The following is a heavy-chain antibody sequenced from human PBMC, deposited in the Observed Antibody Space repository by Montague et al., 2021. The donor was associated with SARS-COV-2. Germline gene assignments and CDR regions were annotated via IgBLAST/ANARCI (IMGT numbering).Heavy chain of an antibody. CDR2: ISGSGGRT. CDR3: AKAALGSNSYFDY. J-gene: IGHJ4*02. Sequence: SLRLSCAASEFTFSSYAMSWVRQAPGKGLEWVSAISGSGGRTYYADSVKGRFTLSRDNSKNTLYLQMNSLRAEDTAVYYCAKAALGSNSYFDYWGQGTLVTVSS. V-gene: IGHV3-23*01. D-gene: IGHD6-13*01. CDR1: EFTFSSYA.